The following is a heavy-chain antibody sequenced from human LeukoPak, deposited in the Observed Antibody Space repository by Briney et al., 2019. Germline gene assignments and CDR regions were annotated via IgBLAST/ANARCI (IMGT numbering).Heavy chain of an antibody. CDR1: GFTFSSYG. V-gene: IGHV3-30*03. J-gene: IGHJ5*02. D-gene: IGHD2-15*01. Sequence: GGSLRLSCVASGFTFSSYGMHWVRQAPGKGLEWVAVISNDGSNKYYADSVKGRFTISRDNAKNSLYLQMNSLRAEDTAVYYCARDEHCSGGSCYSGTFDPWGQGTLVTVSS. CDR3: ARDEHCSGGSCYSGTFDP. CDR2: ISNDGSNK.